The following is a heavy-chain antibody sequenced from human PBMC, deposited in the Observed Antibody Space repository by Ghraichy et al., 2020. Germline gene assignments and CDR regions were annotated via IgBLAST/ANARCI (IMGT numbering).Heavy chain of an antibody. CDR1: GFTFSSYV. Sequence: GGSLSLSCAASGFTFSSYVMNWVRQAPGGGLEWVSGISGGGGRTSYADSVEGLFTISRDNSKNKLYLQMNSPRAEDTAVYYCARDLWKRDYGAGGPFDYWGPGTLVTGSS. CDR2: ISGGGGRT. CDR3: ARDLWKRDYGAGGPFDY. J-gene: IGHJ4*02. D-gene: IGHD4-17*01. V-gene: IGHV3-23*01.